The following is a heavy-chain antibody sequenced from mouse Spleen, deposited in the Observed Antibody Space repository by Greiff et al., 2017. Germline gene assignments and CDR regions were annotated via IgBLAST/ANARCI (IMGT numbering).Heavy chain of an antibody. CDR2: INPNNGGT. V-gene: IGHV1-18*01. D-gene: IGHD4-1*01. CDR3: ARSETGTGWYFDV. J-gene: IGHJ1*01. CDR1: GYTFTDYN. Sequence: DVQLQESGPELVKPGASVKIPCKASGYTFTDYNMDWVKQSHGKSLEWIGDINPNNGGTIYNQKFKGKATLTVDKSSSTAYMELRSLTSEDTAVYYCARSETGTGWYFDVWGAGTTVTVSS.